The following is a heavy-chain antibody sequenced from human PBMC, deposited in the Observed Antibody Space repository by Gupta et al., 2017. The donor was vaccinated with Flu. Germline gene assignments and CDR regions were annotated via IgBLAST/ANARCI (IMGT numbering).Heavy chain of an antibody. CDR3: VRERGPFDGFDI. D-gene: IGHD3-10*01. J-gene: IGHJ3*02. CDR1: FSSYG. V-gene: IGHV3-33*01. CDR2: IWTNGNNK. Sequence: FSSYGMHWVRQAPGKGLEWVAVIWTNGNNKYYADSVRGRFTFSRDNSKNTMYLQMSSLRVEDTAVYYCVRERGPFDGFDIWGQGTMVTVSS.